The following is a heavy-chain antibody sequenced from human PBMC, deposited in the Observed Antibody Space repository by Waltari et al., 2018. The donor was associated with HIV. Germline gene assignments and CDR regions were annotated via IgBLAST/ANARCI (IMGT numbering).Heavy chain of an antibody. D-gene: IGHD1-26*01. CDR3: ARSHSGRFDY. CDR1: GVTFSSFW. V-gene: IGHV3-7*01. Sequence: VESGGDWVQPGGSLKISCAASGVTFSSFWMTWVRQAPGRGPEWVANVKYDNSEMFYADSVRGRFTIFRDNSKKVVFLQMNNLTIDDSATYLCARSHSGRFDYWGQGTVVTVSS. J-gene: IGHJ4*02. CDR2: VKYDNSEM.